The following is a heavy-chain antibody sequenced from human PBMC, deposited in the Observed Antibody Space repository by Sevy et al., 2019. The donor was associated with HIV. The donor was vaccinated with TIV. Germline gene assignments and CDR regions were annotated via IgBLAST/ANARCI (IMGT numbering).Heavy chain of an antibody. V-gene: IGHV3-7*01. CDR2: IKEDGSEE. CDR3: ARSSNGALDY. J-gene: IGHJ4*02. D-gene: IGHD2-2*01. Sequence: GGSLRLSCAASGFTFSWYWMSWVRQAPGKGLEWVAYIKEDGSEENYVDSVRGRITISRDNAKNSLYLQMNSLRAEDTAVYYCARSSNGALDYWGQGTLVTVSS. CDR1: GFTFSWYW.